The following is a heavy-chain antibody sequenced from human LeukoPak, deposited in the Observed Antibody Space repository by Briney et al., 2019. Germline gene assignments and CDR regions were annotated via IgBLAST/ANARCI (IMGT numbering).Heavy chain of an antibody. Sequence: HTGGSLRLSCAASGFTFSSYAMSWVRQAPGKGLEWVANINQDGSEKYYVDSVKGRFTISRDNAKNSLYLQMNSLRAEDTAVYYCARVSGYCSSTSCPIQHYYGMDVWGQGTTVTVS. CDR2: INQDGSEK. J-gene: IGHJ6*02. CDR3: ARVSGYCSSTSCPIQHYYGMDV. D-gene: IGHD2-2*03. V-gene: IGHV3-7*01. CDR1: GFTFSSYA.